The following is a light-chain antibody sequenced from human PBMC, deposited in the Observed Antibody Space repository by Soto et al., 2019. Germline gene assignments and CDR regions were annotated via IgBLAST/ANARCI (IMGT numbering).Light chain of an antibody. CDR1: TSNIGAGYD. CDR3: QSNDSSLSGYV. Sequence: QSVLTQPPSVSGAPGQRVTISCTGGTSNIGAGYDVHWYQQLPGTAPKLLIYGNSNRPSGVPDRFSGSKSGTSASLAITGLQAEDEGDYYCQSNDSSLSGYVFGTGTKVTAL. V-gene: IGLV1-40*01. J-gene: IGLJ1*01. CDR2: GNS.